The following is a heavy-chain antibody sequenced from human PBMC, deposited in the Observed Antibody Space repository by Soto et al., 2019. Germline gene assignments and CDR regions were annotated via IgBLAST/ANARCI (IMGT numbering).Heavy chain of an antibody. CDR3: TCGLIVADID. J-gene: IGHJ4*02. CDR2: IRSKADSYAT. V-gene: IGHV3-73*01. Sequence: EVQLVESGGGLVQPGGSLKLSCAASGFTFSGSVIHWVRQASGKGLEWVGRIRSKADSYATAYAASVEGRFTISRDDSKNTAYLQMNSLKTVDTAVYYCTCGLIVADIDRGQGTVVTVSS. CDR1: GFTFSGSV. D-gene: IGHD5-12*01.